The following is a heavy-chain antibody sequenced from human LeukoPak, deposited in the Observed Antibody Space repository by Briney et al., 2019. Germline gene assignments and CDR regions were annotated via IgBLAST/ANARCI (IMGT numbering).Heavy chain of an antibody. CDR2: INHSGST. V-gene: IGHV4-34*01. J-gene: IGHJ5*02. D-gene: IGHD3-16*02. Sequence: PSETLSLTCAVYGGSFSGYYWSWIRQPPGKGLEWIGEINHSGSTNYNPSLKSRVTISVDTSKNQFSLKLSSVTVADTAVYYCARVHLTFGGVIPKGGWFDPWGQGTLVTVSS. CDR3: ARVHLTFGGVIPKGGWFDP. CDR1: GGSFSGYY.